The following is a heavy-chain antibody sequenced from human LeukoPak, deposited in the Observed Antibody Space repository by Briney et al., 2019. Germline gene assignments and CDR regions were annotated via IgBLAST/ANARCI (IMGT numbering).Heavy chain of an antibody. Sequence: GGSLRLSCAASGFTFSSYSMNWVRQAPGKGLEWVSSISSSSSYIYYADSVKGRFTISRDNAKNSLYLQMNGLRAEDTAVYYCARDGGFSSSWYYWGQGTLVAVSS. CDR2: ISSSSSYI. D-gene: IGHD6-13*01. CDR1: GFTFSSYS. V-gene: IGHV3-21*01. CDR3: ARDGGFSSSWYY. J-gene: IGHJ4*02.